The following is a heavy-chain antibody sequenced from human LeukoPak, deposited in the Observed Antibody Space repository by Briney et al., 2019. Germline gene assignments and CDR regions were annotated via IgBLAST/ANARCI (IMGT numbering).Heavy chain of an antibody. Sequence: SETQSLTCTVSGGSISGHYWSWIRQPPGKGLEWIGYIYYSRSTNYNPSLKSRVTISVDTSKNQFSLKVSSVTAADTAVYYCARHDSSGGIDWFDPWGQGTLVTVSS. J-gene: IGHJ5*02. CDR3: ARHDSSGGIDWFDP. D-gene: IGHD5-18*01. V-gene: IGHV4-59*11. CDR1: GGSISGHY. CDR2: IYYSRST.